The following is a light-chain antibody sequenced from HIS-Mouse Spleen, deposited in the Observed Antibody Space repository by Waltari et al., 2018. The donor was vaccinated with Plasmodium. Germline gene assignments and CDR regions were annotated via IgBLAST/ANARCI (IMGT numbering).Light chain of an antibody. J-gene: IGKJ3*01. V-gene: IGKV3-15*01. CDR3: QQYNNWSFT. CDR1: QSVSSN. Sequence: EIVMTQSPATLSVSTGERATLSCRASQSVSSNLAWYQQKPGQAPRLLIYGASTRATGIPARFRGSGSGTEFTLTISSLQSEDFAVYYCQQYNNWSFTFGPGTKVDIK. CDR2: GAS.